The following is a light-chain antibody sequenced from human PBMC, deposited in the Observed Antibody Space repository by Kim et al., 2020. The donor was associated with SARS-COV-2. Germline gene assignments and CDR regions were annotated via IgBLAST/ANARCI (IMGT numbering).Light chain of an antibody. J-gene: IGKJ4*01. CDR1: QDISSF. CDR2: AAS. CDR3: LQHKTSF. V-gene: IGKV1-17*03. Sequence: EIQMTQSPSAMSASVGDRVTITCRASQDISSFLAWFQQKPGKAPKRLIYAASSLQSGVPSRFSASGSGTEFTLTISSLQPEDFATYYCLQHKTSFFGGGTKVDIK.